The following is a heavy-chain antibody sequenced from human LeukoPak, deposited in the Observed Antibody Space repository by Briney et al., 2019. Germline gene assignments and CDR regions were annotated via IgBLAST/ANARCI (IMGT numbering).Heavy chain of an antibody. Sequence: PGGSLRLSCAASGFTFSSYGMHWVRQAPGKGLEWVAVIWYDGSNKYYADSVKGRFTISRDNSKNTLYLQMNSLRAEDTAVYYCARDNIAAAGYYYYCGMDVWGKGTTVTVSS. CDR3: ARDNIAAAGYYYYCGMDV. CDR1: GFTFSSYG. CDR2: IWYDGSNK. V-gene: IGHV3-33*01. J-gene: IGHJ6*04. D-gene: IGHD6-13*01.